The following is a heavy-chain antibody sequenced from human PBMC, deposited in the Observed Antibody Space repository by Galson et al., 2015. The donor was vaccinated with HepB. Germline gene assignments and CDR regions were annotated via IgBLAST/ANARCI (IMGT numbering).Heavy chain of an antibody. D-gene: IGHD1-14*01. CDR3: AKGERHVPEPNDF. CDR2: ISDSGGGT. Sequence: SLRLSCAASGFTFSSYAMTWVRQTPGKGLEWVSGISDSGGGTYYADSVKGRFTISRDNSRNTLYLQMNTLRAEDSAIYYCAKGERHVPEPNDFWGQGTLVTVSS. CDR1: GFTFSSYA. J-gene: IGHJ4*02. V-gene: IGHV3-23*01.